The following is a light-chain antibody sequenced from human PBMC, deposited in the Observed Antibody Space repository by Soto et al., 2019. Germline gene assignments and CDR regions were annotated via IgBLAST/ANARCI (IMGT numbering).Light chain of an antibody. Sequence: DIQMTQSPSSLSASVGDRVTITCRTSRSISTSLNWYLQKPGEAPKLLIYGASSLQSGVPSRFSGRGSGTDFTLTISKLQPEDFAIYYCQQSYTILRTFGQGTKVEIK. CDR2: GAS. J-gene: IGKJ1*01. V-gene: IGKV1-39*01. CDR1: RSISTS. CDR3: QQSYTILRT.